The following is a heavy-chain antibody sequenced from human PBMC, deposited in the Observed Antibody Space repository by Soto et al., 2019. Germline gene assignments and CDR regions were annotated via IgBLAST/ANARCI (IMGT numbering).Heavy chain of an antibody. CDR1: GFTFSSYG. D-gene: IGHD3-10*01. V-gene: IGHV3-30*18. CDR3: AKDLFMVRASRTNYYYYGMDV. Sequence: GGSLRLSCAASGFTFSSYGMHWVRQAPGKGLEWVAVISYDGSNKYYADSVKGRFTISRDNSKNTLYLQMNSLRAEDTAVYYCAKDLFMVRASRTNYYYYGMDVWGQGATVTVSS. J-gene: IGHJ6*02. CDR2: ISYDGSNK.